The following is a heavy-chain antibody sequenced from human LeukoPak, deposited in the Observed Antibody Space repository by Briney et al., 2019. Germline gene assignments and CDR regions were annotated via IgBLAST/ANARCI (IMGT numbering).Heavy chain of an antibody. V-gene: IGHV3-30*02. CDR3: AKMEAYYYDSSGPLSYY. CDR1: GFTFSSYG. CDR2: IRYDGSNK. J-gene: IGHJ4*02. D-gene: IGHD3-22*01. Sequence: GGSLRLSCAASGFTFSSYGMHWVRQAPGKGLEWVAFIRYDGSNKYYADSVKGRFTISRDNSKNTLYLQMNSLRAEDTAVYYCAKMEAYYYDSSGPLSYYWGQGTLVTVSS.